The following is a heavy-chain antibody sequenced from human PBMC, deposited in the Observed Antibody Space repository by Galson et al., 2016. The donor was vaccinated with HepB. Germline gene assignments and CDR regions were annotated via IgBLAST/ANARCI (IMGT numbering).Heavy chain of an antibody. CDR2: IKRGGST. D-gene: IGHD2-2*01. J-gene: IGHJ5*02. CDR1: GLTVSTNY. V-gene: IGHV3-53*01. CDR3: AGDNSAFLGYCSSTNCYGGGWFDP. Sequence: SLRLSCAASGLTVSTNYMRWVRQAPGKGLEWVSLIKRGGSTSYADSVKGRFTIPRNDSKNMGYLQMNSLRADDTAVYYCAGDNSAFLGYCSSTNCYGGGWFDPWGQGTLVTVSS.